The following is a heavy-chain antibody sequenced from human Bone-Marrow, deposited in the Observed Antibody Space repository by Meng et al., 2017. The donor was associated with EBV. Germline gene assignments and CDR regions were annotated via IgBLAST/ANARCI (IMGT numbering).Heavy chain of an antibody. J-gene: IGHJ4*02. CDR2: IIPIFGTA. CDR3: ARSHVGSSSWYEAWDY. D-gene: IGHD6-13*01. Sequence: QGRLGQAGAEVKKPGSSGKVSCKVSGGTLSSYAISWVRQAPGQGLEWMGGIIPIFGTANYAQKFQGRVTITADESTSTAYMELSSLRSEDTAVYYCARSHVGSSSWYEAWDYWGQGTLVTVSS. V-gene: IGHV1-69*01. CDR1: GGTLSSYA.